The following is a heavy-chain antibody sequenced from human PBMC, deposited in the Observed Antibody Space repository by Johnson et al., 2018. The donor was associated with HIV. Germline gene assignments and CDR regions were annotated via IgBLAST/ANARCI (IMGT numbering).Heavy chain of an antibody. CDR1: GFTFSNCA. CDR2: VSGGGGIT. D-gene: IGHD3-10*01. J-gene: IGHJ3*02. V-gene: IGHV3-23*04. Sequence: VQLVESGGGWVQPGGSLRLSCVASGFTFSNCAMNWVHQAPGKGLEWVATVSGGGGITYYADSVKGRFSISRDNSNNTLSLQMDSLRVEDTAVYYCAKRLGVDNRGDQFDIWGQGTMVTVSS. CDR3: AKRLGVDNRGDQFDI.